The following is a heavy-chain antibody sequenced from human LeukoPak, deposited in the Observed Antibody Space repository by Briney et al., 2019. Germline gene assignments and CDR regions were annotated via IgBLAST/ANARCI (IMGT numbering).Heavy chain of an antibody. CDR2: ITHSGTT. J-gene: IGHJ4*02. CDR1: GGSISSYY. V-gene: IGHV4-59*01. CDR3: ARGYHGGDF. Sequence: PSETLSLTCTVSGGSISSYYWSWIRQPPGKGLEWIGYITHSGTTNYNPSLKSRLTISVDPSKNQFSLKLSSVTAADTAVYYCARGYHGGDFWGQGTLVTVST. D-gene: IGHD2-15*01.